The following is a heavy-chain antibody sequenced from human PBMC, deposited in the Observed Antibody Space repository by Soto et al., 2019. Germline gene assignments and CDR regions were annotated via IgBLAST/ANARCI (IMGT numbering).Heavy chain of an antibody. J-gene: IGHJ1*01. D-gene: IGHD2-15*01. Sequence: SETLSLTCAVYGGSFSGYYWSWIRQPPGKGLEWIGEINHSGSTNYNPSLESRVTISVDTSKNQFSLKLSSVTAADTAVYYCARGRGIGGRLEYFQHWGQGTLVTVSS. CDR1: GGSFSGYY. V-gene: IGHV4-34*01. CDR3: ARGRGIGGRLEYFQH. CDR2: INHSGST.